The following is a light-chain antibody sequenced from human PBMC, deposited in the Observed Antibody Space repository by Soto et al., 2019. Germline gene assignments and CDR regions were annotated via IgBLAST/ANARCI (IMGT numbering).Light chain of an antibody. J-gene: IGKJ3*01. CDR2: DVS. CDR3: QQRSNWPLT. Sequence: EIVLTQSPATLSLSPGERATLSCGASQSVRSNLALYQQKPGQAPRLLIYDVSDRATGIPARFSGRGSGTDFTLTISSLEPEDFAVYYCQQRSNWPLTFGRGTKVDIK. V-gene: IGKV3-11*01. CDR1: QSVRSN.